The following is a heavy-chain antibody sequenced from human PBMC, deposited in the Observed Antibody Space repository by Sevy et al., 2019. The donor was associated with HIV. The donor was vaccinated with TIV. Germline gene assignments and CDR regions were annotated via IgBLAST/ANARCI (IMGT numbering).Heavy chain of an antibody. CDR3: ARGGVTKPHCY. D-gene: IGHD4-17*01. J-gene: IGHJ4*02. CDR2: LSFGCGEI. CDR1: GFTFSKYS. Sequence: GGSLRLSCAASGFTFSKYSMSWVRQPPGKGLEWVSTLSFGCGEINYADSVKGRFTISRDNSKSSVYLQMNNLRPEDTAVYYCARGGVTKPHCYWGQGTLVTGSS. V-gene: IGHV3-23*01.